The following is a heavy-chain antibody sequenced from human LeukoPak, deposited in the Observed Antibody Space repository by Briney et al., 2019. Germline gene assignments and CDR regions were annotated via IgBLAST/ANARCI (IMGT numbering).Heavy chain of an antibody. V-gene: IGHV3-23*01. Sequence: GGSLKLSCEASGFTFSSFHMSWVRQAPGKGLEWVSAISGSGETTYYADSVKGRFTISRDDPHNTLYLQMNSLRAEDTAVYFCARGGVDYYGSGTYYLMYYFDYWGQGALVTVSS. D-gene: IGHD3-10*01. CDR2: ISGSGETT. CDR3: ARGGVDYYGSGTYYLMYYFDY. J-gene: IGHJ4*02. CDR1: GFTFSSFH.